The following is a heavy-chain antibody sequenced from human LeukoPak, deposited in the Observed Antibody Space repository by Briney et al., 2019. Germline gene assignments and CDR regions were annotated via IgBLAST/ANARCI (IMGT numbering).Heavy chain of an antibody. V-gene: IGHV3-11*01. J-gene: IGHJ5*02. CDR1: GFIFSDYF. CDR2: ISSSGSAI. Sequence: GGSLRLSCAGSGFIFSDYFVSWIRQAPGKGLEWISYISSSGSAIYYADSVKGRFTISRDNAENSVSLQMNSLRVEDTAVYSCARVARQDCSSISCQKGWFDPWGQGTLVTVSS. D-gene: IGHD2-2*01. CDR3: ARVARQDCSSISCQKGWFDP.